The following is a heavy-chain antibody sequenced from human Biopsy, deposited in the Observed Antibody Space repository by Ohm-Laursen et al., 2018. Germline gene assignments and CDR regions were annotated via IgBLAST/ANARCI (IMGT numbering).Heavy chain of an antibody. J-gene: IGHJ4*02. Sequence: TLSLTCAVYGGSFTGYYRSWIRQPPGKGLEWIGEINHSGSTDYNPHLKSRVTIPLDTTKNQLSLKLISATAADTDLYYCARESDSSGYCWRDYWGQGTLVTVSS. CDR3: ARESDSSGYCWRDY. CDR1: GGSFTGYY. V-gene: IGHV4-34*01. CDR2: INHSGST. D-gene: IGHD3-22*01.